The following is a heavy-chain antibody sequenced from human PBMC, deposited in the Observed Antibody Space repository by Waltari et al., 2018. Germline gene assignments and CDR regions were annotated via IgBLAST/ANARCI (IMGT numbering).Heavy chain of an antibody. CDR3: AGHEWGLPGF. J-gene: IGHJ4*02. Sequence: QVQLQESGPGLVKPSETLSLTCGVSGYSITSAYWWAWFRQPPGKGLEWIASIHYTGDTQYSPSLKSRVPISADKSKNEVSLRLTSVTAADTAVYYCAGHEWGLPGFWGQGTLVTVSS. V-gene: IGHV4-38-2*01. D-gene: IGHD1-26*01. CDR2: IHYTGDT. CDR1: GYSITSAYW.